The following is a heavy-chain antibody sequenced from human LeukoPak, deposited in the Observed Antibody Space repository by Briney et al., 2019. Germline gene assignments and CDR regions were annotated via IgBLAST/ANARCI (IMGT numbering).Heavy chain of an antibody. CDR1: GFTFSSYA. J-gene: IGHJ3*02. D-gene: IGHD3-22*01. V-gene: IGHV3-23*01. Sequence: PGGSLRLSCAASGFTFSSYAMSWARQAPGKGLEWVSAISGSGGSTYYADSVKGRFTISRDNSKNTLYLQMNSLRAEDTAVYYCAKDLDYDSSGYYYGDAFDIWGQGTMVTVSS. CDR3: AKDLDYDSSGYYYGDAFDI. CDR2: ISGSGGST.